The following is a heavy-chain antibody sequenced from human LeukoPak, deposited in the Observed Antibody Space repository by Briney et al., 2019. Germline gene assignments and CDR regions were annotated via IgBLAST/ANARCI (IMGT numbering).Heavy chain of an antibody. V-gene: IGHV4-39*07. D-gene: IGHD5-12*01. CDR2: IYYSGST. CDR3: ARDIIVATVVGAFDI. Sequence: PSETLSLTCTVSGGSISSSSYYWGWIRQPPVKGLEWIGSIYYSGSTYYNPSLKSRVTISVDTSKNQFSLKLSSVTAADTAVYYCARDIIVATVVGAFDIWGQGTMVTVSS. CDR1: GGSISSSSYY. J-gene: IGHJ3*02.